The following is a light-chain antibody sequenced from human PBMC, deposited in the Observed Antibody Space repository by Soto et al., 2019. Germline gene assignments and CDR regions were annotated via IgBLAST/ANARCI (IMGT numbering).Light chain of an antibody. CDR2: SAS. Sequence: EIVMTQSPATLSVSPGERATLSCRASQSVARSLAWYQQRPGQAPRLLIHSASTRATGIPARFSGSGSGTEFTLNISSLQSEDFAVYYCQQYDKWPPLTFGGGTKVEI. V-gene: IGKV3-15*01. CDR3: QQYDKWPPLT. CDR1: QSVARS. J-gene: IGKJ4*01.